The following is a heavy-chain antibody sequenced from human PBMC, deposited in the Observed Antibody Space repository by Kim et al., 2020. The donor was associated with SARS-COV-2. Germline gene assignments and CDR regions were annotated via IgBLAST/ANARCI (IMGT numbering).Heavy chain of an antibody. J-gene: IGHJ4*02. Sequence: SETLSLTCTVSGGSISSSSYSWDWIRQPPGKGLEWIGCIYYSGSIYHNPSLKSRVTISVDTSKNQFSLKLNSVTAADTAVYYCVRRKVGSFEYWGQGTLVTVSS. D-gene: IGHD1-26*01. CDR3: VRRKVGSFEY. CDR2: IYYSGSI. CDR1: GGSISSSSYS. V-gene: IGHV4-39*01.